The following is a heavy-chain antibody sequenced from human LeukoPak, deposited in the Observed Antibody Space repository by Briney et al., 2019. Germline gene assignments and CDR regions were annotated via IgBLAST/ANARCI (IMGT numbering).Heavy chain of an antibody. CDR2: INHSGST. Sequence: SETLSLTCAVYGGSFSGYYRSWIRQPPGKGLEWIGEINHSGSTNYNPSLKSRVTISVDTSKNQFSLKLSSVTAADTAVYYCARALSSTSRSKAYDYWGQGTLVTVSS. D-gene: IGHD2-2*01. V-gene: IGHV4-34*01. CDR1: GGSFSGYY. CDR3: ARALSSTSRSKAYDY. J-gene: IGHJ4*02.